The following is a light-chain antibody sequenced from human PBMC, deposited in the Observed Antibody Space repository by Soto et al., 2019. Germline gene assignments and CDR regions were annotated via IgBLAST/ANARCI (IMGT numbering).Light chain of an antibody. CDR2: EVS. CDR3: TSFSSDATLV. V-gene: IGLV2-14*01. CDR1: SSDIGSYTF. J-gene: IGLJ3*02. Sequence: QSALTQPASVSGSPGQSSTISCVGSSSDIGSYTFVSWYQQHPGKVPKVLIYEVSDRPSGISDRFSGSKSGNRASLTISDLRPEDEADYYCTSFSSDATLVFGGGTKVTVL.